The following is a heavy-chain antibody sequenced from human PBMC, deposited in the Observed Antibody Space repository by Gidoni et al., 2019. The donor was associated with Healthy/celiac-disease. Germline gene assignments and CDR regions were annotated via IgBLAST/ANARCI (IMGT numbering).Heavy chain of an antibody. D-gene: IGHD5-18*01. CDR2: ISGSGGST. CDR1: GFTFSSYA. J-gene: IGHJ4*02. CDR3: AYNQGWIQLWEKDY. Sequence: EVQLLESGGGLVQPGGSLRLSCAASGFTFSSYAMSWVRQAPGKGLEWVSAISGSGGSTYYADSVKGRFTISRDNSKNTLYLQMNSLRAEDTAVYYCAYNQGWIQLWEKDYWGQGTLVTVSS. V-gene: IGHV3-23*01.